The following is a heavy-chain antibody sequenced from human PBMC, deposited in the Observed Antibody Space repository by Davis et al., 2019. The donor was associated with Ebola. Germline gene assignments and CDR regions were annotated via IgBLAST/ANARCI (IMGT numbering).Heavy chain of an antibody. CDR2: INHSGST. D-gene: IGHD3-9*01. V-gene: IGHV4-34*01. J-gene: IGHJ6*04. CDR3: AERERVLRYLDV. Sequence: PSETLSLTCAVYGGSFSGYYWSWIRQPPGKGLEWIGEINHSGSTNYNPSLKSRVTISVDTSKNQFSLKLSSVTAADTAVYYCAERERVLRYLDVWGKGTTVTVSS. CDR1: GGSFSGYY.